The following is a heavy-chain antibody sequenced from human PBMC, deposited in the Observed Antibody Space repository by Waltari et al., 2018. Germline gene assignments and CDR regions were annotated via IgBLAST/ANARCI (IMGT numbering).Heavy chain of an antibody. CDR3: ARGLAYCSSTSCYLYYFDY. J-gene: IGHJ4*02. V-gene: IGHV4-61*02. D-gene: IGHD2-2*01. CDR1: GGSISSGSYY. Sequence: QVQLQESGPGLVKPSQTLSLTCTVSGGSISSGSYYWSWIRQPAGKGLEWIGRIYTSGSTNYNPSLKSRVTISVDTSKNQFSLKLSAVTAADTAGYYCARGLAYCSSTSCYLYYFDYWGQGTLVTVSS. CDR2: IYTSGST.